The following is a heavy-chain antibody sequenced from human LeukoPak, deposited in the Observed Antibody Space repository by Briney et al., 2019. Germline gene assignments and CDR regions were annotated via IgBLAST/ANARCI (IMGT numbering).Heavy chain of an antibody. D-gene: IGHD5/OR15-5a*01. CDR2: INQDGSQI. CDR1: GFSNDW. J-gene: IGHJ4*02. V-gene: IGHV3-7*01. Sequence: GGSLRLSCTMSGFSNDWMAWVRQAPEKGLEWVATINQDGSQIYYVDSMKGRFTISRDNAKESLYLQLTSLRADDTAVYYCAREIREAPVSNWGQGTLVTVSS. CDR3: AREIREAPVSN.